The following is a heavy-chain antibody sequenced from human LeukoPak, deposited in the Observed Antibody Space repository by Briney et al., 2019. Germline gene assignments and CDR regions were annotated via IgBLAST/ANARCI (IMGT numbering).Heavy chain of an antibody. J-gene: IGHJ6*02. D-gene: IGHD3-22*01. Sequence: PSQTLSLTCTVSGGSISSGGYYWSWIRQHPGKGLEWIGYIYYSGSTYYNLSLKSRVTISVDTSKNQFSLKLSSVTAADTAVYYCARDSLLYYYDSSGYYIYYYYGMDVWGQGTTVTVSS. CDR1: GGSISSGGYY. CDR2: IYYSGST. V-gene: IGHV4-31*03. CDR3: ARDSLLYYYDSSGYYIYYYYGMDV.